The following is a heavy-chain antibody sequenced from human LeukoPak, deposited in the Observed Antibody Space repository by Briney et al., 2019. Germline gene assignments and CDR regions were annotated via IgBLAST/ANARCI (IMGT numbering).Heavy chain of an antibody. Sequence: GGSLRLSCAASGFTFSSAWMSWVRQAPGKGLEWVANIKQDGSEKYYVDSVKGRFTISRDNAKNSLYLQMNSLRADDTAVYYCARGGTTFERWGQGTLVTVSS. J-gene: IGHJ4*02. CDR3: ARGGTTFER. D-gene: IGHD2/OR15-2a*01. CDR1: GFTFSSAW. V-gene: IGHV3-7*01. CDR2: IKQDGSEK.